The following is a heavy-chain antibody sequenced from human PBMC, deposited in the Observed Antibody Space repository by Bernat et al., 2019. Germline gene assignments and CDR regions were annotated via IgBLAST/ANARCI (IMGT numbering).Heavy chain of an antibody. V-gene: IGHV3-15*01. CDR2: IKSKTDGGSA. D-gene: IGHD3-3*01. CDR3: STVDFWNGPHPY. CDR1: GFTFSNTW. J-gene: IGHJ4*02. Sequence: EVQLVESGGGLVKPGGSLRLSCAASGFTFSNTWMNWVRQAPGRGLEFVGRIKSKTDGGSAEYPAPVKERFTLSRDDSKNTLYLQMNSLKTEDTAVYYCSTVDFWNGPHPYWGQGTLVTVSS.